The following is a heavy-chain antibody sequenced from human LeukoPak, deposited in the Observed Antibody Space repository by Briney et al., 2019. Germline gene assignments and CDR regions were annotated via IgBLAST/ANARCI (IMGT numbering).Heavy chain of an antibody. CDR3: ARAPYLKTHDYGDYEVDAFDI. CDR2: IIPIFGTA. D-gene: IGHD4-17*01. J-gene: IGHJ3*02. V-gene: IGHV1-69*05. Sequence: SVKVSCKASGGTFSSYAISWVRQAAGQGLEWMGGIIPIFGTASYAQKFQGRVTITTDESTSTAYMELSSLRSEDTAVYYCARAPYLKTHDYGDYEVDAFDIWGQGTMVTVSS. CDR1: GGTFSSYA.